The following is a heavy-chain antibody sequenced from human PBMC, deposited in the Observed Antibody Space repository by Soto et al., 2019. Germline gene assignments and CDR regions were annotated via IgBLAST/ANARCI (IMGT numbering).Heavy chain of an antibody. Sequence: PSETLSLTCAVYGGSFSGYYWSWIRQPPGKGLEWIGEINHSGSTNYNPSLKSRVTISVDTSKNQFSLKLSSVTAADTAVYYCARGRGYSSGWYWFDPWGQGTLVTVSS. CDR2: INHSGST. V-gene: IGHV4-34*01. CDR1: GGSFSGYY. J-gene: IGHJ5*02. CDR3: ARGRGYSSGWYWFDP. D-gene: IGHD6-19*01.